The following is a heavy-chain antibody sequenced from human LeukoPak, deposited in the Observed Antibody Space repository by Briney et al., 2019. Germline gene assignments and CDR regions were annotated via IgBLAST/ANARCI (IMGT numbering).Heavy chain of an antibody. J-gene: IGHJ5*02. CDR3: ARGNHNPYSSSFNWFDP. CDR2: IYTSGST. Sequence: PSETLSLTCTVSGGSLSSYYWSWIRQPAGKGLEWIGRIYTSGSTNYNPSLKSRVTMSVDTSKNQFSLKLSSVTAADTAVYYCARGNHNPYSSSFNWFDPWGQGTLVTVSS. CDR1: GGSLSSYY. V-gene: IGHV4-4*07. D-gene: IGHD6-6*01.